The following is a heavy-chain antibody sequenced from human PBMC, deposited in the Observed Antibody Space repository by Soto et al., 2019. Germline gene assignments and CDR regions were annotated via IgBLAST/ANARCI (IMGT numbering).Heavy chain of an antibody. CDR1: GFTFSSYG. V-gene: IGHV3-33*01. CDR2: IWYDGGNK. Sequence: QVQLVESGGGVVQPGRSLRLSCAASGFTFSSYGMHWVRQAPGKGLEWVAVIWYDGGNKYYADSVKGRFTISRDNSKNTLYLQMNSLRAEDTAVYYCARDQDVAAAGYFQHWGQGTLVTVSS. CDR3: ARDQDVAAAGYFQH. J-gene: IGHJ1*01. D-gene: IGHD6-13*01.